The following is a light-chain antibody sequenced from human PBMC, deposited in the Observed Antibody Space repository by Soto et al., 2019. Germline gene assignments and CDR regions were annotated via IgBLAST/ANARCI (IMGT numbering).Light chain of an antibody. CDR3: AAWDDSLNGVI. Sequence: QSVLTQPPSASGTPGQRVTISCSGSSSNIGSNTVNWYQQLPGTAPKLLIYNNNQRPSGVPDRFSGSKSGTSASLAISGLQPEDEADYYCAAWDDSLNGVIFGGGTKLTVL. V-gene: IGLV1-44*01. CDR2: NNN. J-gene: IGLJ2*01. CDR1: SSNIGSNT.